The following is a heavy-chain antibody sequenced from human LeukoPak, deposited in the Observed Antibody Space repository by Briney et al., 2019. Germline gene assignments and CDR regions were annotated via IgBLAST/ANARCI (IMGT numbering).Heavy chain of an antibody. Sequence: SETLSLTCTVSGGSISSSSHYWGWIRQPPGKGLEWIGSIYYSGSTYYNPSLKSRVTISVDTSKNQFSLKLSSVTAADTAVYYCATPIDGSGWTNDYWGQGTLVTVSS. CDR3: ATPIDGSGWTNDY. V-gene: IGHV4-39*01. CDR2: IYYSGST. CDR1: GGSISSSSHY. D-gene: IGHD6-19*01. J-gene: IGHJ4*02.